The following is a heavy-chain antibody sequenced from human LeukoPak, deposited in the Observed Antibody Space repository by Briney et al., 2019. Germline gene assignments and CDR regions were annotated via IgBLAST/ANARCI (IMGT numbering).Heavy chain of an antibody. V-gene: IGHV3-21*01. J-gene: IGHJ4*02. Sequence: PGGSLRLSCAASGFTFSSYSMNWVRQAPGKGLEWVSSISSSSSYIYYADSVKGRFTISRDNAKNSLYLQMNSLRAEDTAVYYCARAPGDYDNSGYYPPHFDYWGQGTLVTVSS. CDR2: ISSSSSYI. CDR1: GFTFSSYS. CDR3: ARAPGDYDNSGYYPPHFDY. D-gene: IGHD3-22*01.